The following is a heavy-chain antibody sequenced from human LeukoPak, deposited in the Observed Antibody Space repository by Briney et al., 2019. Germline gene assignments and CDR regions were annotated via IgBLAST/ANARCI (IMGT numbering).Heavy chain of an antibody. J-gene: IGHJ1*01. CDR1: GYTFTSYD. CDR3: ARGAPGIAVH. V-gene: IGHV1-8*01. Sequence: ASVKVSCKVSGYTFTSYDINWVRQATGQGLEWMGWMSPKSGNTGYAQKFQGRVTMTSYTSISTAYMELSSLGSEDTAVYYCARGAPGIAVHWGQGTLVTVSS. D-gene: IGHD6-19*01. CDR2: MSPKSGNT.